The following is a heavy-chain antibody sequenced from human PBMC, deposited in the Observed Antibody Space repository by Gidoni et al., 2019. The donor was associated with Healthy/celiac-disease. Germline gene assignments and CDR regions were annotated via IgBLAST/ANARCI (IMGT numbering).Heavy chain of an antibody. D-gene: IGHD6-13*01. CDR2: ISYDGSNK. Sequence: QVQLVESGGGVVQPVWSLRLSCAASGFTFSSYAMHWVRQAPGKGLEWVAVISYDGSNKYYADSVKGRFTISRDNSKNTLYLKMKGLRAEDTAVYYCARAIAAAGTGGGFDYWGQGTLVTVSS. J-gene: IGHJ4*02. V-gene: IGHV3-30*04. CDR1: GFTFSSYA. CDR3: ARAIAAAGTGGGFDY.